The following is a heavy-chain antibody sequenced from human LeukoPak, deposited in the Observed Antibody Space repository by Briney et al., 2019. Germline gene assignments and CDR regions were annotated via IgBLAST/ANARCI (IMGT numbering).Heavy chain of an antibody. V-gene: IGHV3-20*04. J-gene: IGHJ4*02. Sequence: GGSLRLSCAASGFTFSSYAMSWVRQAPGKGLEGVSGINWNGGSTGYADSVKGRFTISRDNAKNSLYLQMNSLRAEDTALYYCARPVPGYSSSYRGRSSYYFAYWGQGTLVTVSS. CDR2: INWNGGST. D-gene: IGHD6-13*01. CDR1: GFTFSSYA. CDR3: ARPVPGYSSSYRGRSSYYFAY.